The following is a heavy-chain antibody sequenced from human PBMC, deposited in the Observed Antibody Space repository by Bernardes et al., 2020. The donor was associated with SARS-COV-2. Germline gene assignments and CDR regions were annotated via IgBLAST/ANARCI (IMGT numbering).Heavy chain of an antibody. CDR2: ISTGGSTK. CDR1: GFTFSSSV. CDR3: AREYTYGFDS. D-gene: IGHD5-18*01. Sequence: GGSLRLSCAASGFTFSSSVMNWVRQAPGKGLEWVSYISTGGSTKYYADSVKGRFTISRDNAKNSLYRQMNSLRAEDTAVYYCAREYTYGFDSWGQGTLVTVSS. J-gene: IGHJ4*02. V-gene: IGHV3-48*03.